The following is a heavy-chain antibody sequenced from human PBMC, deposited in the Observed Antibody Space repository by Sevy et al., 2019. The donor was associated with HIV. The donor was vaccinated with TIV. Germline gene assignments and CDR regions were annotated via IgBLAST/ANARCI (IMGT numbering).Heavy chain of an antibody. D-gene: IGHD1-26*01. CDR1: GGSITSLY. V-gene: IGHV4-59*08. J-gene: IGHJ4*02. Sequence: SETLSLTCTVSGGSITSLYWNWIRQPPGKGLEWIANIYYNGHINYNPSLKSRVTLSLDTSKNQFSLRLGSVTAADTAMYYCAGENAWGRGYSWGQGTLGTVSS. CDR3: AGENAWGRGYS. CDR2: IYYNGHI.